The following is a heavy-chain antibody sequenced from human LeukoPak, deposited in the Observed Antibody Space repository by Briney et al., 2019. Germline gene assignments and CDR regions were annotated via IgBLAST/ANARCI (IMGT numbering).Heavy chain of an antibody. D-gene: IGHD3-22*01. CDR3: AKAMSTDHYDSRGFYRVDFDS. V-gene: IGHV3-23*01. CDR2: LTNSGGSGGVT. J-gene: IGHJ4*02. Sequence: GGSLRLSCAASGFTFSTYAMSWVRQAPGKGLEWVSALTNSGGSGGVTYYADSVKGRFIISRDNSKSTLYLQLSSLRAEDTAVYYCAKAMSTDHYDSRGFYRVDFDSWCQGTLVTVSS. CDR1: GFTFSTYA.